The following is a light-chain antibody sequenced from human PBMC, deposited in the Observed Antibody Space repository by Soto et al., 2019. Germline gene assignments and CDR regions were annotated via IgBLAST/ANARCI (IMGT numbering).Light chain of an antibody. CDR3: QQFNNYPLT. CDR2: DAS. Sequence: AIQLTQSPSSLSTSVGDRVTTTCRASQGISSALAWYQQKPGKPPKLLIYDASTLETGVPSRFSGSGSGTDFALTIHSLQPEDFATYYCQQFNNYPLTFGGGTKVEIK. J-gene: IGKJ4*01. CDR1: QGISSA. V-gene: IGKV1D-13*01.